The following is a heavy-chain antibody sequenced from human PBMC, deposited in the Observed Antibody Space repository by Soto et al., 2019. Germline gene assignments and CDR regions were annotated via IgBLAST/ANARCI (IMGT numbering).Heavy chain of an antibody. Sequence: KPSETLSLTCTVSGGSISGYYWSWIRQTAGKGLEWIGRIHTSGSTDYSPSLKSRVSMSVDTSRNHFSLELTSVTAADTAVYYCARGGARAVAAMFDYWGQGSLVTVSS. D-gene: IGHD2-2*01. CDR2: IHTSGST. J-gene: IGHJ4*02. V-gene: IGHV4-4*07. CDR3: ARGGARAVAAMFDY. CDR1: GGSISGYY.